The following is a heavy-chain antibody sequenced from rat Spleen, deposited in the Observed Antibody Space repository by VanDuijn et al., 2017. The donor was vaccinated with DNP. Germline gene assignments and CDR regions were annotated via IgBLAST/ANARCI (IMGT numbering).Heavy chain of an antibody. CDR1: GFTFSNYD. CDR3: TRHDYDRPNDFYGMDV. V-gene: IGHV5-25*01. D-gene: IGHD1-12*01. CDR2: ISTSGGST. J-gene: IGHJ4*01. Sequence: EVQLVESGGGLVQPGRSLKLSCAASGFTFSNYDMAWVRKAPTKGLEWVASISTSGGSTYYRDSVKGRFTVSRDNAKSVLFLEMCSLTSEDTATYYCTRHDYDRPNDFYGMDVWGQGTSVIVSS.